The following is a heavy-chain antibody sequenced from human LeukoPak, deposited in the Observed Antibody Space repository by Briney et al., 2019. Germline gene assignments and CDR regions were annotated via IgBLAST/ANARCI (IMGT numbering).Heavy chain of an antibody. CDR1: GFTLSTYA. V-gene: IGHV3-64D*09. CDR2: ISTNGGST. J-gene: IGHJ4*02. Sequence: GGSLRLSCSASGFTLSTYAMCWVRQAPGRGLEYVSAISTNGGSTYYADSVKGRFTISRDNSRNTLYLQMRSLRAEDTAVYHCVTGRPAVAGTGFDCWGQGTLVTVSS. D-gene: IGHD6-19*01. CDR3: VTGRPAVAGTGFDC.